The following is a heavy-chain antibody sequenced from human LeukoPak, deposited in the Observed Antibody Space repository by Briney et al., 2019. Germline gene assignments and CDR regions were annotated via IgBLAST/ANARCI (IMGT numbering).Heavy chain of an antibody. CDR2: ISSYGST. D-gene: IGHD6-19*01. Sequence: ASVKVSCKASGDTFSNYYMHWVRQAPGQGLEWMGRISSYGSTSYAQKFQGRVTMTRDTSTSTVYMELSSLGSEDTAVYYCARSLQWLTPQGAFDIWGQGTMATVSS. J-gene: IGHJ3*02. V-gene: IGHV1-46*01. CDR3: ARSLQWLTPQGAFDI. CDR1: GDTFSNYY.